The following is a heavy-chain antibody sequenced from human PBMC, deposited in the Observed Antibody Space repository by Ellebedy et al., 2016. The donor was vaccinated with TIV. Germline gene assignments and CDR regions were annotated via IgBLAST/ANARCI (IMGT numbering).Heavy chain of an antibody. J-gene: IGHJ4*02. CDR1: GYSFTSYW. CDR3: ARHFLGYCSGGSCDNDPTTYDY. D-gene: IGHD2-15*01. Sequence: KVSCXGSGYSFTSYWIGWVRQMPGKGLEWMGIIYPGDSDTRYSPSFQGQVTISADKSISTAYLQWSSLKASDTAMYYCARHFLGYCSGGSCDNDPTTYDYWGQGTLVTVSS. CDR2: IYPGDSDT. V-gene: IGHV5-51*01.